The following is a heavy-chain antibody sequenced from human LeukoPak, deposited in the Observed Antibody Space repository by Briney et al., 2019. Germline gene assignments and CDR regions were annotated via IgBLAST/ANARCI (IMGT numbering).Heavy chain of an antibody. CDR1: GGSFSGYY. CDR3: ASRSYGMDV. Sequence: SETLSLTCAVYGGSFSGYYWSWIRQPPGKGLEWIGEINHSGSTNYNPSLKSRVTISVDTYKNQFSLKLSSVTAAETAVYYCASRSYGMDVWGQGTTVTVSS. CDR2: INHSGST. J-gene: IGHJ6*02. V-gene: IGHV4-34*01.